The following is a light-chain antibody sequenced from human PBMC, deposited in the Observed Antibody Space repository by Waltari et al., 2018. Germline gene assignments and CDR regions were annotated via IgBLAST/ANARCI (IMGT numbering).Light chain of an antibody. V-gene: IGKV1-17*01. J-gene: IGKJ1*01. CDR3: LQHNTYPWT. CDR1: QGIRND. Sequence: DIQMTQSPYSLSASGGDRVTYTCRASQGIRNDLGWYQQKPVKPPKRLIYSASTLQSGVPSRFSGTGSGTEFTLTISSLQPEDFATYYCLQHNTYPWTFGQGTKVEIK. CDR2: SAS.